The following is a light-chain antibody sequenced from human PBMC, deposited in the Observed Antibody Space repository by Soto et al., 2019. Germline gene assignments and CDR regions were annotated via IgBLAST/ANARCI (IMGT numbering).Light chain of an antibody. CDR1: QSIGRW. V-gene: IGKV1-5*01. Sequence: DIQMTQSPSTLSASVGDRVPITCRASQSIGRWLAWYQQKPGKAPNLLIYDASSLESGVPSRFSGSGSGAEFTLTISSLQPDDFATYYCQQSKTFGQGTKVDI. CDR2: DAS. J-gene: IGKJ1*01. CDR3: QQSKT.